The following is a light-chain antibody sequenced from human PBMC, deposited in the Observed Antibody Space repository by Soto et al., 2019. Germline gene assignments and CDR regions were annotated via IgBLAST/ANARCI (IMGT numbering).Light chain of an antibody. J-gene: IGLJ1*01. CDR1: SSDVGGYNY. CDR2: EVS. CDR3: SSYAGSNNRYV. V-gene: IGLV2-8*01. Sequence: QSVLTQPPSASGSPGQSVTISCTGTSSDVGGYNYVSWYQQHPGKAPKLMIYEVSKRPSGVPDRFSGSKSGNTASLTVSGLQAEDEADYYCSSYAGSNNRYVFGTGTKFTVL.